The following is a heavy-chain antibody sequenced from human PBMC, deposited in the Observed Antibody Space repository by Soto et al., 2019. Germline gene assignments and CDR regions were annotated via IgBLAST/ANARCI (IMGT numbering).Heavy chain of an antibody. CDR2: INHSGST. CDR1: GGSFSGYY. CDR3: ARDVITIFGVSLRGNWFDP. V-gene: IGHV4-34*01. J-gene: IGHJ5*02. Sequence: ETLSLTCAVYGGSFSGYYWSWIRQPPGKGLEWIGEINHSGSTNYNPSLKSRVTISVDTSKNQFSLKLSPVTAADTAVYYCARDVITIFGVSLRGNWFDPWGQGPLVTVSS. D-gene: IGHD3-3*01.